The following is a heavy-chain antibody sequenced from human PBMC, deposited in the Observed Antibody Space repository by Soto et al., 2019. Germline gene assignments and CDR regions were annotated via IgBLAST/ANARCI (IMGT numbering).Heavy chain of an antibody. V-gene: IGHV4-59*01. CDR3: ARRYGSAFDI. CDR1: GGSISSYY. CDR2: IYYSGST. J-gene: IGHJ3*02. D-gene: IGHD3-10*01. Sequence: SETLSLTCTVSGGSISSYYWSWIRQPPGKGLEWIGYIYYSGSTNYNPSLKSRVTISVDTSKNQFSLKLSSVTAANTAVYYCARRYGSAFDIWGQGTMVTVSS.